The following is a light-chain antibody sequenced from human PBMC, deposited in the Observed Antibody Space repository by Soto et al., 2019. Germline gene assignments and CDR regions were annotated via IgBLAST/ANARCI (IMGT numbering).Light chain of an antibody. J-gene: IGKJ4*01. CDR1: QSVSSSY. CDR2: GAS. CDR3: QQYGSSPLT. Sequence: EIALTQSPGTLSLSPGEIATLSCRASQSVSSSYLAWYQQKPGQAPRLLIYGASIRATGIPDRFSGSGSGKDFTLTISSLEPEDFAGYYCQQYGSSPLTFGGGTKVEIK. V-gene: IGKV3-20*01.